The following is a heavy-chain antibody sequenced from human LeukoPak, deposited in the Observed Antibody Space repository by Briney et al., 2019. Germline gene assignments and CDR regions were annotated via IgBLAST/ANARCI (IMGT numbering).Heavy chain of an antibody. J-gene: IGHJ6*03. Sequence: ASVKVSCKASGGTFSSYAISWVRQAPGQGLEWMGGIIPIFGTANYAQKFQGRVTITTDESTSTAYMELSSLRSEDTAVYYCASNQLFDSGYYYYMDVWGKGTTVTVSS. D-gene: IGHD3-9*01. CDR2: IIPIFGTA. CDR3: ASNQLFDSGYYYYMDV. CDR1: GGTFSSYA. V-gene: IGHV1-69*05.